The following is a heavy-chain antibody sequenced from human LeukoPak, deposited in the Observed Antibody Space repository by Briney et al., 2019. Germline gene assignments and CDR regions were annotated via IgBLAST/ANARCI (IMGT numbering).Heavy chain of an antibody. D-gene: IGHD6-13*01. CDR1: GFTFSSYG. J-gene: IGHJ4*02. CDR2: IWYDGSNK. Sequence: PGRSLRLSCAASGFTFSSYGMHWVRQAPDKGLEWVAVIWYDGSNKYYADSVKGRFTISRDNSKNTLYLQMNSLRAEDTAVYYCARDFEVSSAWYVPVDYWGQGTLVTVSS. V-gene: IGHV3-33*01. CDR3: ARDFEVSSAWYVPVDY.